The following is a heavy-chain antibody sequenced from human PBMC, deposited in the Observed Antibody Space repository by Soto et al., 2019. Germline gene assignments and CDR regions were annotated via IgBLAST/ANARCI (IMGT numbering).Heavy chain of an antibody. J-gene: IGHJ5*02. CDR2: INPTNGAT. CDR1: RYIFTAYF. CDR3: ASHDPGARFDP. D-gene: IGHD1-1*01. V-gene: IGHV1-2*02. Sequence: QVQLVQSRAEVKKPGASVKVSCKAPRYIFTAYFMHWVRQAPGQGLEWMGWINPTNGATHYGLSFQGRVTMTRDTSISTAYMELSSLRSDDTAVYYCASHDPGARFDPWGQGTLVIVSS.